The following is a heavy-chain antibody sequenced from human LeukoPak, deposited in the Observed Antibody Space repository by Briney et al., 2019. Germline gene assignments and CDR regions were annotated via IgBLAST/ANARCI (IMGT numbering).Heavy chain of an antibody. D-gene: IGHD1-26*01. CDR2: IKQDGSEK. CDR1: GFTFSSYW. CDR3: ARGGSYWVY. V-gene: IGHV3-7*01. Sequence: GGSLRLSCAVSGFTFSSYWMSWVRQAPGKGLEWVASIKQDGSEKYYVDSVKGRFTISRDNAKNSLYLQMNSLRAEDTAVYYCARGGSYWVYWGQGTLVTVSS. J-gene: IGHJ4*02.